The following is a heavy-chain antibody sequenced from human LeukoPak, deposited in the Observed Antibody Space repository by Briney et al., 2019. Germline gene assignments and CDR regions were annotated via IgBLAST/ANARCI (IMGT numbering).Heavy chain of an antibody. J-gene: IGHJ4*02. CDR3: ARGPLPGGNSAYTLDY. Sequence: SETLSLTCAVCGGSFSGYYWSWIRQPPGKGLEWIGEINHSGSTNYNPSLKSRVTISVDTSKNQFSLKLSSVTAADTAVYYCARGPLPGGNSAYTLDYWGQGTLVTVSS. V-gene: IGHV4-34*01. CDR2: INHSGST. CDR1: GGSFSGYY. D-gene: IGHD4-23*01.